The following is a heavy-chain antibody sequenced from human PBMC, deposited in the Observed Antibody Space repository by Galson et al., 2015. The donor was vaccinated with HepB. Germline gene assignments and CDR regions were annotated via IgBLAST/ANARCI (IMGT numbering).Heavy chain of an antibody. D-gene: IGHD2-15*01. CDR3: ARESASDSYYGMDV. Sequence: SLRLSCAASGFTFSDYYMSWIRQAPGKGLEWVSYISGSGGSIHYADSVKGRFTIFRDNAKNSLYLQMDSLRAEDTAVYYCARESASDSYYGMDVWGQGTTVTVSS. CDR1: GFTFSDYY. V-gene: IGHV3-11*01. J-gene: IGHJ6*02. CDR2: ISGSGGSI.